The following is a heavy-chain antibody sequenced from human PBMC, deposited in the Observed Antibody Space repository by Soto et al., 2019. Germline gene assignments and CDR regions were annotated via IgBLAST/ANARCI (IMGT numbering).Heavy chain of an antibody. D-gene: IGHD6-13*01. V-gene: IGHV4-30-2*01. CDR2: IYDSGNT. J-gene: IGHJ4*02. CDR1: GGSISGTTYS. CDR3: TRGQGAAAGHSNFDY. Sequence: TLSHTCAVSGGSISGTTYSWSWIRQPPGKGLEWIGYIYDSGNTYYNPSLKSQFSISVDRSKNQFSLKLGSVTAADTAVYYCTRGQGAAAGHSNFDYWGQGALVTVSS.